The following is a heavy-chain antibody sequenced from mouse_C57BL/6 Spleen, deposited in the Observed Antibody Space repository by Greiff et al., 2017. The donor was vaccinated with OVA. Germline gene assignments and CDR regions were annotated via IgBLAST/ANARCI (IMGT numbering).Heavy chain of an antibody. J-gene: IGHJ1*03. V-gene: IGHV5-17*01. CDR2: ISSGSSTI. D-gene: IGHD1-1*01. Sequence: EVMLVESGGGLVKPGGSLKLSCAASGFTFSDYGMHWVRQAPEKGLEWVAYISSGSSTIYYADTVKGRFTISRDNAKNTLFLQMTSLRSEDTAMYYCETGGYGSSYRRYFDVWGTGTTVTVSS. CDR3: ETGGYGSSYRRYFDV. CDR1: GFTFSDYG.